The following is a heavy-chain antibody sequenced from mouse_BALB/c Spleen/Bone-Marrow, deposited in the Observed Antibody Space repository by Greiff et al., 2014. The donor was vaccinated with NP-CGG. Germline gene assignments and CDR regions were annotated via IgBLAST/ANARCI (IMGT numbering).Heavy chain of an antibody. CDR3: SRGGNFDVMGY. CDR1: GYTFTSYY. CDR2: INPSNGAN. J-gene: IGHJ4*01. D-gene: IGHD2-1*01. V-gene: IGHV1S81*02. Sequence: QVQLKQSGAELVKPGASVKLSCKASGYTFTSYYMFWVKQRPGQGLEWIGGINPSNGANNFNEKFKSKATLTVDKSSSTAYMQLSSLTSEDSAVYYCSRGGNFDVMGYWGQGTSVTVSS.